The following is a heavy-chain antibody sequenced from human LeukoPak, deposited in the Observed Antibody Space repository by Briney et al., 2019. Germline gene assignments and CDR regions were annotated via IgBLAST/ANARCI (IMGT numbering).Heavy chain of an antibody. CDR2: INHSGST. J-gene: IGHJ4*02. D-gene: IGHD2-15*01. Sequence: PSETLSLTCAVYGGSFSGYYWSWIRQPPGKGLEWIGEINHSGSTNYNPSLKSRVTISVDTSKNQFSLKLSSVTAADTAVYYCARLGGNSGYWGQGTLVTVSS. CDR3: ARLGGNSGY. CDR1: GGSFSGYY. V-gene: IGHV4-34*01.